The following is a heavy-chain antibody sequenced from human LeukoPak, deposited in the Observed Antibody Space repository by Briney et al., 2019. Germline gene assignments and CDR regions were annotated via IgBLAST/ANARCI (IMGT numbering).Heavy chain of an antibody. D-gene: IGHD6-13*01. CDR2: IYYSGST. J-gene: IGHJ4*02. Sequence: PSETPSLTCTVSGGSISSSSYYWGWIRQPPGKGLEWIGSIYYSGSTYYNPSLKSRVTISVDTSKNQFSLKLSSVTAADTAVYYCARLRIAAAGYDYWGQGTLVTVSS. V-gene: IGHV4-39*01. CDR3: ARLRIAAAGYDY. CDR1: GGSISSSSYY.